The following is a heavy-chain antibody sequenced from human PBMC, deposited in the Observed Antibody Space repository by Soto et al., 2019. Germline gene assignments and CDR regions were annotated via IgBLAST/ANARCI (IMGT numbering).Heavy chain of an antibody. Sequence: QVQLVQSGAEVKKPGASVRVSCQASGYTFIDHDLNWVRQAPGQGLEWMGWMNPKSGNAGSVQRFQDRVTMTRNTSMNTAYLELTNLRSDDTAIYYCARGRFKGDTGLDFWGQGCSVTVSS. V-gene: IGHV1-8*01. CDR3: ARGRFKGDTGLDF. J-gene: IGHJ4*03. D-gene: IGHD3-16*01. CDR1: GYTFIDHD. CDR2: MNPKSGNA.